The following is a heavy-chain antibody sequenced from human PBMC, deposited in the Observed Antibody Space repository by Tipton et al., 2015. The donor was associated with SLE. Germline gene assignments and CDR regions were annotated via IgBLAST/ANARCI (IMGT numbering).Heavy chain of an antibody. J-gene: IGHJ4*02. D-gene: IGHD4-17*01. CDR1: GGSISSSCYY. V-gene: IGHV4-39*07. CDR2: IYYSGST. CDR3: ARSHYGDAAYY. Sequence: TLSLTCTVSGGSISSSCYYWGWIRQPPGKGLEWIGSIYYSGSTYYNPSLKSRVTISVGTSKNQFSLKLSSVTAADTAVYYCARSHYGDAAYYWGQGTLVTVTS.